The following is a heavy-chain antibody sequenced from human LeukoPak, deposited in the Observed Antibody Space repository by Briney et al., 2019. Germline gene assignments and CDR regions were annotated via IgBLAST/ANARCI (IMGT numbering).Heavy chain of an antibody. J-gene: IGHJ4*02. Sequence: SETLSLTCTVSGVPITSNFWSWIRQPPGKGLEWIGYLYNTVNTKYNPSLKSRATISGDTSKKQSSLKLNSLSAADTAVYYCARAKPDWNPPDYWGQGILVTVSS. CDR2: LYNTVNT. CDR3: ARAKPDWNPPDY. V-gene: IGHV4-59*08. CDR1: GVPITSNF. D-gene: IGHD1-1*01.